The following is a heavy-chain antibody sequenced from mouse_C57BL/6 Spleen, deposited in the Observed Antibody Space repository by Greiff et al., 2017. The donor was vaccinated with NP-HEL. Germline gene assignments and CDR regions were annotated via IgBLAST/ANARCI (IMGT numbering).Heavy chain of an antibody. Sequence: EVKLMESGEGLVKPGGSLKLSCAASGFTFSSYAMSWVRQTPEKRLEWVAYISSGGDYIYYADTVKGRFTISRDNARNTLYLQMSSLKSEDTAMYYCTRDRGIYYDYDVDAMDYWGQGTSVTVSS. J-gene: IGHJ4*01. CDR1: GFTFSSYA. CDR2: ISSGGDYI. V-gene: IGHV5-9-1*02. D-gene: IGHD2-4*01. CDR3: TRDRGIYYDYDVDAMDY.